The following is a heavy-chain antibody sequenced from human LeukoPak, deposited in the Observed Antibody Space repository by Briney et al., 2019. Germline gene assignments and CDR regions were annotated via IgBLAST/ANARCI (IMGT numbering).Heavy chain of an antibody. D-gene: IGHD6-13*01. CDR2: INSDGIST. V-gene: IGHV3-74*01. CDR1: GFTFSNYW. J-gene: IGHJ4*02. Sequence: GGSLRLSCAASGFTFSNYWMHWVRQAPGKGLVWVSRINSDGISTGYADSVKGRFTVSRDNAKKTLYLQMNSLRAEDTAVYYCVRDVSNFDYWGQGTLVTVSS. CDR3: VRDVSNFDY.